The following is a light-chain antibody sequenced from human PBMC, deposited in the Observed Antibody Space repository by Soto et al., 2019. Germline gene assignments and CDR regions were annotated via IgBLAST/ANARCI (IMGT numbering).Light chain of an antibody. V-gene: IGKV3-20*01. CDR1: QSVSSSY. CDR3: QQYGTSPAT. J-gene: IGKJ1*01. Sequence: EIVLTQSPGTPSLSPGERATLSCRASQSVSSSYLAWYQQKPGQAPRRLIYGASTRATGITDRFSGSVSGTDFTLIISGLEPEDFAVYYCQQYGTSPATFGQGTKVDIK. CDR2: GAS.